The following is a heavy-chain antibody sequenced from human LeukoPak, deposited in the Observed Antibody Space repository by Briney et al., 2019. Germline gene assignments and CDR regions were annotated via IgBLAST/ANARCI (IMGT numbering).Heavy chain of an antibody. CDR3: VRDRGGLPIVY. CDR2: INSDGSTT. J-gene: IGHJ4*02. D-gene: IGHD3-10*01. Sequence: GGSLRLSCAASGFTFSGYWMLWVRQVPGKGLVWVSRINSDGSTTTYADSVKGRFTISRDNAKNTLYLQMKSLRAEDTAVYYCVRDRGGLPIVYWGQGSLVTVSS. V-gene: IGHV3-74*01. CDR1: GFTFSGYW.